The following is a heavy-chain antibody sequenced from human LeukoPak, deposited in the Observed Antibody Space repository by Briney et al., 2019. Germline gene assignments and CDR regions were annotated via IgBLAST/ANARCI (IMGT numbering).Heavy chain of an antibody. D-gene: IGHD1-1*01. Sequence: GGSLRLSCAASGFTFSSYEMNWVRQAPGKGLEWVSYISSSGSTIYYADSVKGRFTISRDNAKNSLYLQMNSLRAEDTAVYYCAREVAGTTDYWGQGTLVTVSS. J-gene: IGHJ4*02. CDR1: GFTFSSYE. CDR3: AREVAGTTDY. V-gene: IGHV3-48*03. CDR2: ISSSGSTI.